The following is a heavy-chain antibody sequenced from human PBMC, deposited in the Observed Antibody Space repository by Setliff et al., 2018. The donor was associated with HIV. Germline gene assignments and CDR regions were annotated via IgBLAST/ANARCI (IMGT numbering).Heavy chain of an antibody. D-gene: IGHD1-26*01. CDR3: ARAGRGGGSYWTFNY. J-gene: IGHJ4*02. CDR1: EYSFTNNW. V-gene: IGHV5-51*01. Sequence: LGESLKISCKGSEYSFTNNWIGWVRQMPGKGLEWMGIIYPGDSDIRYSPSFQGQVTISANKAISTAYLQWSSLKASDTGMYYCARAGRGGGSYWTFNYWGQGTRGTSPQ. CDR2: IYPGDSDI.